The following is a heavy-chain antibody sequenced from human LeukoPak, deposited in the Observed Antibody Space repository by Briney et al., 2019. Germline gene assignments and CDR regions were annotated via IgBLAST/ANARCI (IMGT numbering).Heavy chain of an antibody. J-gene: IGHJ6*02. CDR1: GFTFSSYW. CDR3: ARGGGLDV. V-gene: IGHV3-7*03. Sequence: GGSLRLSCAASGFTFSSYWMNWARQAPGKGLEWVASINHNGNVNYYVDSVKGRFTISRDNAKNSLYLQMSNLRAEDTAVDFCARGGGLDVWGQGATVTVSS. CDR2: INHNGNVN. D-gene: IGHD3-16*01.